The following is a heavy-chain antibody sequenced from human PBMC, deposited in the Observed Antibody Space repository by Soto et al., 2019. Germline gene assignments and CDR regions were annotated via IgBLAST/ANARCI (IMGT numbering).Heavy chain of an antibody. V-gene: IGHV3-48*02. CDR2: ISSSSSTI. CDR3: ARVIWTGHLTSDL. CDR1: GFTFSSNS. J-gene: IGHJ5*02. Sequence: EVQLVESGGGLVQPGGSLRLSGAASGFTFSSNSMNWVRQAPGKGLEWISYISSSSSTIYADSVKGRFTISRDNAKNSLYLQMNSLRDEDTAVYYCARVIWTGHLTSDLWGQGTLVTVSS. D-gene: IGHD3-9*01.